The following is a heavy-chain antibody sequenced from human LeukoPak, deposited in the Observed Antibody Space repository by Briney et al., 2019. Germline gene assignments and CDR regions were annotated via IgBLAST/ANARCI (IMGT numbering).Heavy chain of an antibody. Sequence: GGSLRLSCAASGFTFSSYSMNWVRQAPGKGLEWVSSISSSSSYIYYADSVKGRFTISRDNAKNSLYLQMNSLRAEDTAVYYCARESLPAMKPGHAFDIWGQGTMVTVSS. CDR3: ARESLPAMKPGHAFDI. V-gene: IGHV3-21*01. D-gene: IGHD1-14*01. CDR2: ISSSSSYI. J-gene: IGHJ3*02. CDR1: GFTFSSYS.